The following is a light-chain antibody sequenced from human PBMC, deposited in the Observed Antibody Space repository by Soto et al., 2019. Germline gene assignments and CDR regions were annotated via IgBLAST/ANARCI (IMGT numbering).Light chain of an antibody. J-gene: IGLJ3*02. V-gene: IGLV2-8*01. CDR3: SSYGGNNNWV. CDR2: EVN. Sequence: QSALTQPPSASGSPGQSVTITCTGTSSDVGGYNYVSWYQQHPGKAPKLMIYEVNKRPSGVPDRFSGSKSVNTASLTVSGLLAEDEGDYYCSSYGGNNNWVFGGGTKLTVL. CDR1: SSDVGGYNY.